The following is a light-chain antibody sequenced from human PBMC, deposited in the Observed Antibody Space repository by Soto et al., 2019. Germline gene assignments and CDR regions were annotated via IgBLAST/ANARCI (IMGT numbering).Light chain of an antibody. CDR2: VTS. J-gene: IGKJ1*01. CDR1: QRIRTY. CDR3: QQTYSSPRT. Sequence: DIQMTQSPSSLSASVGDRVIVTCRASQRIRTYLNWYQQKPGEAPKLLIYVTSNLQSGVPPRFSGSGSGTDFTLSINGLQPEDFATYYCQQTYSSPRTFGQGTKVDNK. V-gene: IGKV1-39*01.